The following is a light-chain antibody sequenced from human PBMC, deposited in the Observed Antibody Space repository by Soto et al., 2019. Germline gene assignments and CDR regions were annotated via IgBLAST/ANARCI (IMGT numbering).Light chain of an antibody. CDR1: QSVTSN. CDR2: GAS. V-gene: IGKV3D-15*01. J-gene: IGKJ5*01. CDR3: QQYNNWIT. Sequence: EIVLTQSPDTLSLSPGDRATLSCRASQSVTSNSLAWYQQKPGQAPRLLIYGASIRATGIPDRFSGSGSGTDFTLTISSLQSEDFAVYYCQQYNNWITFGQGTRLE.